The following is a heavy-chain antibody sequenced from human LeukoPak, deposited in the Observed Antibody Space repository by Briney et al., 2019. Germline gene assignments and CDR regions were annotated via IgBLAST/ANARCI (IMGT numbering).Heavy chain of an antibody. CDR1: GFTFSSYA. J-gene: IGHJ5*02. D-gene: IGHD6-13*01. CDR3: AKGKGSSWPRGWFDP. Sequence: GGSLRLSCAASGFTFSSYAMSWVRQAPGKGLEWVSAISGSGGSTYYADSVKGRFTISRDNSKNTLYLQMNSLRAEDTTVYYCAKGKGSSWPRGWFDPWGQGTLVTVSS. CDR2: ISGSGGST. V-gene: IGHV3-23*01.